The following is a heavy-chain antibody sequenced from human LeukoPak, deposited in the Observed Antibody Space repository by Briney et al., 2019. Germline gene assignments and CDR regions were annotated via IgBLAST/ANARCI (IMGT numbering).Heavy chain of an antibody. CDR2: ISAYNGNT. CDR3: ARQSMVGATSWFAP. Sequence: ASVKVSCKASGYSFTNYVINWVRQAPGQGLEWMGWISAYNGNTNYAQRFQDRVTMTTDTSTSTVYMELSSLRSEDTAVYYCARQSMVGATSWFAPGGKGTLVTVS. CDR1: GYSFTNYV. J-gene: IGHJ5*02. D-gene: IGHD1-26*01. V-gene: IGHV1-18*01.